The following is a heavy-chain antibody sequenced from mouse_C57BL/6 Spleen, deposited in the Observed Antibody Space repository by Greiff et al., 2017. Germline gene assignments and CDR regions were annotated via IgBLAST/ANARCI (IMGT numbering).Heavy chain of an antibody. D-gene: IGHD1-1*01. CDR1: GFNIKDYY. CDR2: IDPEDGDT. V-gene: IGHV14-1*01. Sequence: VQLQQSGAELVRPGASVKLSCTASGFNIKDYYMHWVKQRPEQGLEWIGRIDPEDGDTEYAPKFPGKATMTADTSSNTAYLQLSSLTSEDTAVYYCTTVYGSSLRFAYWGQGTLVTVSA. J-gene: IGHJ3*01. CDR3: TTVYGSSLRFAY.